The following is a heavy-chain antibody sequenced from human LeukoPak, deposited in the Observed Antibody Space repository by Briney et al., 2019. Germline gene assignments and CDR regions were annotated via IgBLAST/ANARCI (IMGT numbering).Heavy chain of an antibody. J-gene: IGHJ4*02. CDR2: ISGSGGST. CDR1: GFTFSNYA. Sequence: GGSLRLSCAASGFTFSNYAMSWVRQAPGKGLEWVSSISGSGGSTYYADSVKGRFTISRDNSKNTVFLQMNSLRVEDTAVYYCARELSQIVWGGLDYGGQGTLVSVSS. V-gene: IGHV3-23*01. D-gene: IGHD2-21*01. CDR3: ARELSQIVWGGLDY.